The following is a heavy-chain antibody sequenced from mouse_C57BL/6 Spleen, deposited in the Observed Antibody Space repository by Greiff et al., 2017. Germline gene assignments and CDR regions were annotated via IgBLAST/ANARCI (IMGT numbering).Heavy chain of an antibody. J-gene: IGHJ1*03. Sequence: EVHLVESEGGLVQPGSSMKLSCTASGFTFSDYYMAWVRQVPEKGLEWVANINYDGSSTYYLDSLKSRFIISRDNAKNILYLQMSSLKSEDTATYYCAREGDDYDDDWYFDVWGTGTTVTVSS. CDR3: AREGDDYDDDWYFDV. CDR2: INYDGSST. D-gene: IGHD2-4*01. V-gene: IGHV5-16*01. CDR1: GFTFSDYY.